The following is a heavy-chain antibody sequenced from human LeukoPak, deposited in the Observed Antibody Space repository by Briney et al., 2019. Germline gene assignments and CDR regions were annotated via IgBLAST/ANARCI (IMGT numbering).Heavy chain of an antibody. V-gene: IGHV3-7*05. D-gene: IGHD3-10*01. CDR2: INQLGSEN. J-gene: IGHJ3*02. CDR3: ASDRGALDI. CDR1: GFNFRNLW. Sequence: GGSLRLSCVAPGFNFRNLWMSWVRQAPGKGLEWVANINQLGSENDYVDSVKGRFIIFRDNDQKSLFLQMNSLRAEDTAVYYCASDRGALDIWGQGTMVTVSS.